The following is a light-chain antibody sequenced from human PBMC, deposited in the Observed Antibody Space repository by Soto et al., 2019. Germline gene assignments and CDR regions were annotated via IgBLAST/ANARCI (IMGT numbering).Light chain of an antibody. CDR2: GAS. V-gene: IGKV1-33*01. Sequence: DIQMTQSPSSLSASVGDRVTITCQASQDSRKYLNWYQQKPGRAPKLLIYGASNLETGVPSRFSGSGYGTDFTFTISRLQPEDIATYYCQHYDNLPPFTFGPGTKVAIK. CDR3: QHYDNLPPFT. J-gene: IGKJ3*01. CDR1: QDSRKY.